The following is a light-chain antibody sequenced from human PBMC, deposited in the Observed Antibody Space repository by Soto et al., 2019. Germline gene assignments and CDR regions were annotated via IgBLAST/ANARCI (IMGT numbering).Light chain of an antibody. CDR3: QTWGSGIRVV. Sequence: QPVLTQSPSASASLGASVKLTCTLSSGHSSYAIAWHQQQPEKGPRYLMKLNSDGSHRKGDGIPDRFSGSSSGAERYLPISSLQSEDEADYYCQTWGSGIRVVFGGGTKLTVL. V-gene: IGLV4-69*01. CDR2: LNSDGSH. CDR1: SGHSSYA. J-gene: IGLJ2*01.